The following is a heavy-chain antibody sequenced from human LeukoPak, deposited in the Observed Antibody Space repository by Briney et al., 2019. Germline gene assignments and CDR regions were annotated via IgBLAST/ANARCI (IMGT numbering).Heavy chain of an antibody. D-gene: IGHD3-10*01. Sequence: SETLSLTCSVSGYSISSGYYWGWIRQPPGKGLEWIGNIYHDGNTYYNPSLKSRVTMSVDTSKNQFSLKLSSVTAADTAVYYCARAPSIRSGSYSYYYYYYMDVWGKGTTVTISS. J-gene: IGHJ6*03. CDR3: ARAPSIRSGSYSYYYYYYMDV. CDR1: GYSISSGYY. CDR2: IYHDGNT. V-gene: IGHV4-38-2*02.